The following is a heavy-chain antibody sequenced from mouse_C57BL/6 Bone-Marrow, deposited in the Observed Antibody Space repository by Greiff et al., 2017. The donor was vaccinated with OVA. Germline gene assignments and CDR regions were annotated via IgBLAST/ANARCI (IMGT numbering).Heavy chain of an antibody. J-gene: IGHJ4*01. CDR2: IYPRDGST. Sequence: VQLKQSGPELVKPGASVKLSCKASGYTFTSYDINWVKQRPGQGLEWIGWIYPRDGSTKYNEKFKGKATLTVDTSSSTAYMELHSLTSEDSAVYFGARWMITTGVARGDYWGQGTSVTVSS. D-gene: IGHD1-1*01. V-gene: IGHV1-85*01. CDR1: GYTFTSYD. CDR3: ARWMITTGVARGDY.